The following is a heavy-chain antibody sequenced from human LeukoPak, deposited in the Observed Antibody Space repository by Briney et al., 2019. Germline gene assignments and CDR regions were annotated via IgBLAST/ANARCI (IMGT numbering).Heavy chain of an antibody. CDR3: ARDSHSDDAFDI. CDR2: MNPNSGNT. D-gene: IGHD2-21*01. Sequence: ASVKVSCKASGYTFTSYDINWVRQATGQGLEWMGWMNPNSGNTGYAQKFQGRVTMTRNTSISTAYMELSSLRSDDTAVYYCARDSHSDDAFDIWGQGTMVTVSS. V-gene: IGHV1-8*01. CDR1: GYTFTSYD. J-gene: IGHJ3*02.